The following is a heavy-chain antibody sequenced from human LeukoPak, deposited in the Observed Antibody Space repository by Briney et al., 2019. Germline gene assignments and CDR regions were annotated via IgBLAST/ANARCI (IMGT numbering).Heavy chain of an antibody. Sequence: PSETLSLTCAVYDGSFSGYYWSWIRQPPGKGLEWIGEINHSGSTNYNPSLKSRVTISVDTSKNQFSLKLSSVTAADTAVYYCARGHSVTGNYYFDYWGQGTLVTVSS. CDR1: DGSFSGYY. D-gene: IGHD4-17*01. J-gene: IGHJ4*02. CDR3: ARGHSVTGNYYFDY. CDR2: INHSGST. V-gene: IGHV4-34*01.